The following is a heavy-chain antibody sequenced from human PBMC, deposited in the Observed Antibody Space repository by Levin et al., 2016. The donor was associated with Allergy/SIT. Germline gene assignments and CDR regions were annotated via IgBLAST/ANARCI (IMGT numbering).Heavy chain of an antibody. CDR3: ARGYYDFWSGSIGYHYMDV. J-gene: IGHJ6*03. V-gene: IGHV3-33*01. D-gene: IGHD3-3*01. CDR2: IWNDGSNK. Sequence: WIRQPPGKGLEWVAVIWNDGSNKYYADSVKGRFTISRDNSKNTLYLQMNSLRAEDTAVYNCARGYYDFWSGSIGYHYMDVWGKGTTVTVSS.